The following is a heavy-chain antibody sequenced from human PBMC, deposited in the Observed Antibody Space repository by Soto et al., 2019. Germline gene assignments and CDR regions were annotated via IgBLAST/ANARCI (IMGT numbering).Heavy chain of an antibody. CDR1: GGSISSSSYY. Sequence: SETLSLTCTVSGGSISSSSYYWGWIRQPPGKGLEWIGSIYYSGSTYYNPSLKSRVTISVDTSRNQISLNLTSVTAADTAVYYCGGIAVVDWSQGTLVTVSS. V-gene: IGHV4-39*01. J-gene: IGHJ4*02. CDR3: GGIAVVD. CDR2: IYYSGST. D-gene: IGHD2-2*01.